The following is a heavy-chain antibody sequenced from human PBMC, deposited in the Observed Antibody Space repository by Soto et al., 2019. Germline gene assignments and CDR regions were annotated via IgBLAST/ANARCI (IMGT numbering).Heavy chain of an antibody. CDR2: INHSGST. V-gene: IGHV4-34*01. D-gene: IGHD6-13*01. J-gene: IGHJ4*02. Sequence: PSETLSLTCDFFCRNIIGLYWRWIRKSPGKGLEWIGEINHSGSTNYNPSLKSRVTISVDTSKNQFSLKLSSVTAADTAVYYCAREKPYSSSWYHDYWGQGTLVTVSS. CDR1: CRNIIGLY. CDR3: AREKPYSSSWYHDY.